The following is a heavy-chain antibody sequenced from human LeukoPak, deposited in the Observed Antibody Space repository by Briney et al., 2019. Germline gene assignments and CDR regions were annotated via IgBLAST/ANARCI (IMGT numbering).Heavy chain of an antibody. CDR3: AREIGSSGWSYFDS. V-gene: IGHV1-18*01. Sequence: APVKVSCKASGYTFTSYGISWVRQAPGQGLEWMGWISAYNGNTNYAQKLQGRVTMTTDTSTSTAYMELRSLRSDDTAVYYCAREIGSSGWSYFDSWGQGTLVTVSS. J-gene: IGHJ4*02. CDR1: GYTFTSYG. D-gene: IGHD6-19*01. CDR2: ISAYNGNT.